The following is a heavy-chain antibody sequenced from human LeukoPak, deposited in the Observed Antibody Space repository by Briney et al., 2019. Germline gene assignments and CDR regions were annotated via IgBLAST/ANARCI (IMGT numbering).Heavy chain of an antibody. V-gene: IGHV3-23*01. Sequence: PGGSLRLSCAASEFTFSDYGMSWVRQAPGKGLEWVSGITANGGSTNYADSVKGRFTISRDNAKNTLYLQMNSLRAEDTAVYFCARRYCTPSSCYSDYWGQGALVTVSS. J-gene: IGHJ4*02. D-gene: IGHD2-8*01. CDR1: EFTFSDYG. CDR2: ITANGGST. CDR3: ARRYCTPSSCYSDY.